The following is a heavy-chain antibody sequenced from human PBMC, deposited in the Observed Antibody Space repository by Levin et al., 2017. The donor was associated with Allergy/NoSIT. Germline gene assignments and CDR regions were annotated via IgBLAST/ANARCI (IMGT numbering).Heavy chain of an antibody. D-gene: IGHD6-13*01. CDR2: INPNTGGT. CDR3: AREAAAGRWFDY. Sequence: ASVKVSCKASGYTFTDYYLHWVRQAPGQGLEWMGRINPNTGGTNYAQKFQGRVTMTRDTSISTAHMELSRLTSDDTAVYYCAREAAAGRWFDYWGQGSLVTVSS. V-gene: IGHV1-2*02. CDR1: GYTFTDYY. J-gene: IGHJ4*02.